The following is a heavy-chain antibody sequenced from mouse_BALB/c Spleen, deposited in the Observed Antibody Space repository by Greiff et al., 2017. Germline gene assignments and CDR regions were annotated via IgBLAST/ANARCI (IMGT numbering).Heavy chain of an antibody. D-gene: IGHD3-1*01. J-gene: IGHJ4*01. CDR3: ASQGSSGYGYYAMDY. V-gene: IGHV1-4*01. CDR2: INPSTGYT. Sequence: QVQLQQSGAELARPGASVKLSCKASGYTFNSYWMHWVKQRPGQGLEWIGYINPSTGYTEYNQKFKDKATLTADKSSSTAYMQLSSLTSEDSAVYYCASQGSSGYGYYAMDYWGQGTSVTVSS. CDR1: GYTFNSYW.